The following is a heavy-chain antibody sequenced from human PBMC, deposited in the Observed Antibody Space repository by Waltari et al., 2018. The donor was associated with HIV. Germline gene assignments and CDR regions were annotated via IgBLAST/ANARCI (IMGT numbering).Heavy chain of an antibody. V-gene: IGHV3-74*01. Sequence: EVQLVESGGGLVQPGGSLRLSCAASGFTFRSDWMHWVRQAPGKGLGWVSRIHSDGSSTSYADFVKGRFTISRDNAKNTLYLEMNSLRAEDTAVYYCARREATVVRGVYYYGMDVWGQGTTVTVSS. D-gene: IGHD3-10*01. CDR1: GFTFRSDW. J-gene: IGHJ6*02. CDR3: ARREATVVRGVYYYGMDV. CDR2: IHSDGSST.